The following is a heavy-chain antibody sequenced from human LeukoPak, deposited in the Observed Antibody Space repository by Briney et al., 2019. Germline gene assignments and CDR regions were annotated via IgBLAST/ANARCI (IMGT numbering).Heavy chain of an antibody. Sequence: GRSLRLSCAASGFTFSSYGMHWVRQAPGKGLEWVAVIWYDGSNKYYADSVKGRFTISRDNSKNTLYLQMNSLRAEDTAVYCCARDGIQLWGLLDYWGQGTLVTVSS. CDR1: GFTFSSYG. V-gene: IGHV3-33*01. CDR3: ARDGIQLWGLLDY. J-gene: IGHJ4*02. CDR2: IWYDGSNK. D-gene: IGHD5-18*01.